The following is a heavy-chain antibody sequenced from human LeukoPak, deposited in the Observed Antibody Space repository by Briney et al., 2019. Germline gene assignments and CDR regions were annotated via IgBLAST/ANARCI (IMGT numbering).Heavy chain of an antibody. CDR2: INGSGGTT. J-gene: IGHJ4*02. V-gene: IGHV3-23*01. CDR3: ATETSGWRPFEY. D-gene: IGHD6-19*01. CDR1: GFTFSSFA. Sequence: PAGSLSLTCAASGFTFSSFAMNWLRQAPGKGLQCVSAINGSGGTTLHADSVKDRFTIYRHNSKNTLYLQMNSLRAEDTAVYYCATETSGWRPFEYWGQGALVTVSS.